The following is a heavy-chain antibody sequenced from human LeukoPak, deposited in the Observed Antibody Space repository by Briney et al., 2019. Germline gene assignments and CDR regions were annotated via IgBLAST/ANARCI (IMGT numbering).Heavy chain of an antibody. CDR3: AREMGHDLTEFDS. V-gene: IGHV4-34*01. D-gene: IGHD1-1*01. Sequence: PSETLSLTCAVYGGSFSGYYWSWIRQPPGKGLEWIGEINHSGSTNYNPSLKSRVTISIDTSKNEFFLNLNSVTAADTAFYYCAREMGHDLTEFDSWGQGALVTVSS. CDR1: GGSFSGYY. CDR2: INHSGST. J-gene: IGHJ4*02.